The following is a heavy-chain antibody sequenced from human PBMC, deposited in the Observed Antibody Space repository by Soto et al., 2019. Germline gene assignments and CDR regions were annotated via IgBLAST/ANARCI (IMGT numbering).Heavy chain of an antibody. J-gene: IGHJ6*03. V-gene: IGHV3-23*01. Sequence: GGSLRLSCAASGFTFSSYAMSWVRQAPGKGLEWVSAISGRGGSTYYADSVKGRFTISRDNSKNTLYLQMNSLRAEDTAVYYCASPFGDRDYYYYYYMDVWGKGTTVTVSS. CDR2: ISGRGGST. D-gene: IGHD3-10*01. CDR1: GFTFSSYA. CDR3: ASPFGDRDYYYYYYMDV.